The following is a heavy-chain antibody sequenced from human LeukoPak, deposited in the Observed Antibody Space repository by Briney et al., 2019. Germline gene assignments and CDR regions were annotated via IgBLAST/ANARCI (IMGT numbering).Heavy chain of an antibody. CDR3: VRLRRSSATGGYYYYYDY. CDR1: GFTFSSFS. Sequence: GGSLRLSCGASGFTFSSFSMNWVRQAPGKGLKWVSSITPTSSYIYYADSVRGRFTISRDNAKNSLFLQMDSLSAEDTAVYYCVRLRRSSATGGYYYYYDYWGQGILVTVSS. D-gene: IGHD3-22*01. J-gene: IGHJ4*02. CDR2: ITPTSSYI. V-gene: IGHV3-21*01.